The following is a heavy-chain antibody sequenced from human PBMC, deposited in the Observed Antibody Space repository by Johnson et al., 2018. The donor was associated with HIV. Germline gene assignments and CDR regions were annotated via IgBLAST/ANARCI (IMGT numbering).Heavy chain of an antibody. Sequence: VQLVESGGGLVQPGRSLRLSCAASGFIFDDYAMHWVRQVPGKGLEWVSVIYSGGSTYYADSVKGRFTISRDNSKNTLYLQMNSLRAEDTAVYYCARVATHAFDIWGQGTMVTVSS. CDR1: GFIFDDYA. J-gene: IGHJ3*02. V-gene: IGHV3-66*02. CDR3: ARVATHAFDI. CDR2: IYSGGST. D-gene: IGHD1-26*01.